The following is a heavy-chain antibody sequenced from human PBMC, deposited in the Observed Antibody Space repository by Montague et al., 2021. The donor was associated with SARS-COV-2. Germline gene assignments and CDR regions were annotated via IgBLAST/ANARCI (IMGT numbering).Heavy chain of an antibody. CDR3: ASISCGGDCDGSGVFDI. D-gene: IGHD2-21*02. V-gene: IGHV4-31*03. CDR2: IYYSGSA. CDR1: GYSIDSGGYF. J-gene: IGHJ3*02. Sequence: TLSLTCTVSGYSIDSGGYFWSWIRQHPGKGLEWIGFIYYSGSADYNPSLESRVSISVDRSKNQFSLKLSSVTAADTAVYYCASISCGGDCDGSGVFDIWRQGTMVTVSS.